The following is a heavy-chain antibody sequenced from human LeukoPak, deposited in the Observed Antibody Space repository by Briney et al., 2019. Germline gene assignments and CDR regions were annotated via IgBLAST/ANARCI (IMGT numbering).Heavy chain of an antibody. V-gene: IGHV4-59*01. J-gene: IGHJ3*02. D-gene: IGHD2-15*01. CDR2: IYYSGST. Sequence: SETLSLTCTVSGGSISSYYWSWIRQPPGKGLEWIGYIYYSGSTNYNPSLKSRVTISVDTSKNQFSLKLSSVTAADTAVYYCARAVVVVAATTRPVAFDIWGQGTMVTVSS. CDR1: GGSISSYY. CDR3: ARAVVVVAATTRPVAFDI.